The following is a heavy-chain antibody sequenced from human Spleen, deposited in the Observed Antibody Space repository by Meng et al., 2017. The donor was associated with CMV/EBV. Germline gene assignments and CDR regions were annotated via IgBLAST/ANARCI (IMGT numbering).Heavy chain of an antibody. CDR3: ARWNHENYFDY. CDR2: IYYSGST. V-gene: IGHV4-39*07. CDR1: GVSISRTTFY. Sequence: GSLRLSCSVSGVSISRTTFYWGWIRQPPGKGLEWIGSIYYSGSTYYNPSLKSRVTTSVDTSKNQFSLKLSSVTAADTAVYYCARWNHENYFDYWGQGTLVTVS. D-gene: IGHD1-14*01. J-gene: IGHJ4*02.